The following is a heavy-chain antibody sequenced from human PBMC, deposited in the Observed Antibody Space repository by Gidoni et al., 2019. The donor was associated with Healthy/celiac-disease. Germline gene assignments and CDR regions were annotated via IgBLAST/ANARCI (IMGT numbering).Heavy chain of an antibody. CDR2: IYHRGST. CDR1: GGSISSGGYS. J-gene: IGHJ4*02. Sequence: QLQLQESGSGLVKPSQTLSLTCAVSGGSISSGGYSWSWIRQPPGKCLEWIGYIYHRGSTYYNPSLKSRVTISVDRSKNQFSLKLSSVTAADTAVYYCARTHCSGGSCYSGYFDYWGQGTLVTVSS. D-gene: IGHD2-15*01. V-gene: IGHV4-30-2*01. CDR3: ARTHCSGGSCYSGYFDY.